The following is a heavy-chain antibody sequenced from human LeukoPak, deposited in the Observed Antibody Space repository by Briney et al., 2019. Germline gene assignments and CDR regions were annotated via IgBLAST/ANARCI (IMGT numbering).Heavy chain of an antibody. J-gene: IGHJ6*03. D-gene: IGHD3-10*01. CDR2: ITGSGGST. V-gene: IGHV3-23*01. CDR1: GFTFSSYA. CDR3: AKSYGSGYYYYMDV. Sequence: GGSLRLSCAASGFTFSSYAMSWVRQAPGKGLEWVSAITGSGGSTYYADSVKGRFTISRDNSKNTLYLQMNCLRAEDTAVYYCAKSYGSGYYYYMDVWGKGTTVTISS.